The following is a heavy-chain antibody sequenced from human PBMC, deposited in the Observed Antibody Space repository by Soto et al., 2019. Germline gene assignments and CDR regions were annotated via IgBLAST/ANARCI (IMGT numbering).Heavy chain of an antibody. CDR2: INHSGST. CDR1: GGSFSGYY. Sequence: SETLSLTCAVYGGSFSGYYWSWIRQPPGKGLEWIGEINHSGSTNYNPSLKSRVTISVDTSKNQFSLKLSSVTAADTAVYYCVRGRSRQMTAIPRYYYYGMDVWAQGTTVPGSS. J-gene: IGHJ6*02. CDR3: VRGRSRQMTAIPRYYYYGMDV. V-gene: IGHV4-34*01. D-gene: IGHD2-21*02.